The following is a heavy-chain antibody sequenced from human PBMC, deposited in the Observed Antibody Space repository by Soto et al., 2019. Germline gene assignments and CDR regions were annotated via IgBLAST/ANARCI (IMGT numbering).Heavy chain of an antibody. D-gene: IGHD4-17*01. CDR2: IYYSGST. J-gene: IGHJ5*02. CDR3: AKSTVARNWFDP. CDR1: GGSISSGDYY. V-gene: IGHV4-30-4*01. Sequence: PSETLSLTCTVSGGSISSGDYYWSWIRQPPGKGLEWIGYIYYSGSTYYNPSLKSRVTISVDTSKNKFSLKLSSVTAADTAVYYCAKSTVARNWFDPWGQGTLVTVSS.